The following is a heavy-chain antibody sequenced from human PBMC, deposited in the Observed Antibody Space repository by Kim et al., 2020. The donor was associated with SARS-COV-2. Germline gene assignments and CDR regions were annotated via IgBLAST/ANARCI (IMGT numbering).Heavy chain of an antibody. D-gene: IGHD6-6*01. V-gene: IGHV1-69*01. J-gene: IGHJ5*02. CDR3: ARVWQLPDNWFDP. Sequence: YAQKFQGRVTIPADESTSPAYMELSSLRSEDTAGYYCARVWQLPDNWFDPWGQGTLVTVSS.